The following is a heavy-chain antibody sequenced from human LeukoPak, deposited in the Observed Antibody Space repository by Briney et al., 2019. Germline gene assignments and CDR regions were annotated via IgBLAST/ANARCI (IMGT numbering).Heavy chain of an antibody. CDR2: IYTSGST. CDR3: ARVASGVGYNWFDP. D-gene: IGHD2-15*01. CDR1: GGSISSYY. J-gene: IGHJ5*02. Sequence: SETLSLTCTVSGGSISSYYWSWIRQPAGKGLEWIGRIYTSGSTYYNPSLKSRVTISVDTSKNQFSLKLSSVTAADTAVYYCARVASGVGYNWFDPWGQGTLVTVSS. V-gene: IGHV4-4*07.